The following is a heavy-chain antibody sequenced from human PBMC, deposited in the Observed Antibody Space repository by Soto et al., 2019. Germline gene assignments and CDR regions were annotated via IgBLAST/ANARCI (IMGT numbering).Heavy chain of an antibody. V-gene: IGHV3-73*01. Sequence: EVQLVESGGGLVQPGGSLKLSCAASGFTFSGPAMHWVRQASGKRLEWVGRIRSKANNYATAYGASVKGRFTISRDDSKNTAYLQMNSLKTEDTAVYYCSRQASDFWSGKPQYYMDVWGKGTTVTVSS. J-gene: IGHJ6*03. CDR1: GFTFSGPA. D-gene: IGHD3-3*01. CDR2: IRSKANNYAT. CDR3: SRQASDFWSGKPQYYMDV.